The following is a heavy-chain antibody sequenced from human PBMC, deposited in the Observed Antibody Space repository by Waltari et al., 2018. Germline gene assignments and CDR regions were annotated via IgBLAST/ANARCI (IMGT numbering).Heavy chain of an antibody. V-gene: IGHV3-33*06. CDR1: GPSCSCYG. J-gene: IGHJ4*02. D-gene: IGHD3-10*01. Sequence: QAQLAESGGGVVPPGMSLRLSCTGTGPSCSCYGMHGVRQAPGKGLEWVALIWFDGGQTYYADSVRGRFTISRDNSKNTLYLDMNSLKLNDTAIYYCAKDAFGNTYVDHWGQGTLVTVAS. CDR3: AKDAFGNTYVDH. CDR2: IWFDGGQT.